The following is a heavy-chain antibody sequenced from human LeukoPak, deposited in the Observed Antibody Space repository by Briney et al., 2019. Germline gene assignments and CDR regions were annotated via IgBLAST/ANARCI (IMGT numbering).Heavy chain of an antibody. CDR2: IIPIFGTA. J-gene: IGHJ4*02. V-gene: IGHV1-69*06. CDR1: GGTFSSYA. D-gene: IGHD3-10*01. CDR3: ARDPGSTSVRGVIIFDY. Sequence: ASVKVSCKASGGTFSSYAISWVRQAPGQGLEWVGGIIPIFGTANYAQKFQGRVTITADKSTSTAYMELSSLRSEDTAVYYCARDPGSTSVRGVIIFDYWGQGTLVTVSS.